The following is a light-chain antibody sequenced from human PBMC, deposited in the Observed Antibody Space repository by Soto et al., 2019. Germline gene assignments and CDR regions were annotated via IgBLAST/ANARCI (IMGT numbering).Light chain of an antibody. CDR3: QQSNSSPPT. Sequence: DIQMTQSPSALSASVGDRVPITSRASQGITNYLNWYEHKPGQAPNLLIYAASTLQAGVPSRFRGSGSGTDFTLTISSLQPEDFATYFCQQSNSSPPTFGGGTKVDIK. CDR1: QGITNY. CDR2: AAS. V-gene: IGKV1-39*01. J-gene: IGKJ4*01.